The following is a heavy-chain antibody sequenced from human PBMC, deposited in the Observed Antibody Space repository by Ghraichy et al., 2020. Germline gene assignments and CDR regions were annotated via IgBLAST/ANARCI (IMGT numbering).Heavy chain of an antibody. CDR3: ARGPRIHTN. CDR1: GGSFSGYY. J-gene: IGHJ4*02. Sequence: SETLSLTCAVYGGSFSGYYWSWIRQPPGKGLEWIGEINHSGSTNYNPSLKSRVTISVDTSKNQFSLKLSSVTAADTAVYYCARGPRIHTNWGQGTLVTVSS. V-gene: IGHV4-34*01. CDR2: INHSGST. D-gene: IGHD5-18*01.